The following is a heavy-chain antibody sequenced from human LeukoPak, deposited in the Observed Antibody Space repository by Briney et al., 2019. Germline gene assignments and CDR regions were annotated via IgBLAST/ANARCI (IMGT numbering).Heavy chain of an antibody. D-gene: IGHD2-21*02. J-gene: IGHJ5*02. Sequence: SQTLSLTCTVSGGSISSGGYYWSWIRQHPGTGLEWIGYIYYSGSTYYNPSLKSRVTISVDTSKNQFSLKLSSVTAADTAVYYCARVYRLGDCVNWFDPWGQGTLVTVSS. CDR3: ARVYRLGDCVNWFDP. CDR1: GGSISSGGYY. V-gene: IGHV4-31*03. CDR2: IYYSGST.